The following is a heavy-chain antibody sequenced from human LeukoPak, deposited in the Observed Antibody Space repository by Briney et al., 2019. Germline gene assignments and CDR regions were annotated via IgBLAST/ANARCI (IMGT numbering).Heavy chain of an antibody. CDR3: ARTRKKTYSSSWPYFDY. CDR1: GYTLTGYY. J-gene: IGHJ4*02. D-gene: IGHD6-13*01. V-gene: IGHV1-2*02. Sequence: ASVKVSCKASGYTLTGYYMHWVRQAPGQGLEWMGWINPNSGGTNYAQKFQGRVTMTRDTSISTAYMELSRLRSDDTAVYYCARTRKKTYSSSWPYFDYWGQGTLVTVSS. CDR2: INPNSGGT.